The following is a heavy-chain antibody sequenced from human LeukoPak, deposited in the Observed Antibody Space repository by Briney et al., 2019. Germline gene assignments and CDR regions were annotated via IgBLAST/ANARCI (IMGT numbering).Heavy chain of an antibody. Sequence: AGGSLRLSCAASGFTVSSNYMSWVRQAPGKGLEWVSVIYSGGSTYYADSVKGRFTISRDNSKNTLYLQMNSLRAEDTAVYYCARSGGYYTYYYYYMDVWGKGTTVTVSS. CDR2: IYSGGST. D-gene: IGHD3-3*01. CDR3: ARSGGYYTYYYYYMDV. CDR1: GFTVSSNY. J-gene: IGHJ6*03. V-gene: IGHV3-66*02.